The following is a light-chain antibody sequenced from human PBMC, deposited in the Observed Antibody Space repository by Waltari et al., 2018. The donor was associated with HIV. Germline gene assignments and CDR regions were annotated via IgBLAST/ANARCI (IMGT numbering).Light chain of an antibody. Sequence: DIQMTQSPSSLSASVGDRVTITCRASQTIGIYLNWYQQKPGKAPNLLIYAASRLQSGVPSRFRGSGSETDFTLTISSLQPEDFATYYCQQSYSTPRTFGQGTKVEIK. CDR1: QTIGIY. CDR3: QQSYSTPRT. J-gene: IGKJ1*01. CDR2: AAS. V-gene: IGKV1-39*01.